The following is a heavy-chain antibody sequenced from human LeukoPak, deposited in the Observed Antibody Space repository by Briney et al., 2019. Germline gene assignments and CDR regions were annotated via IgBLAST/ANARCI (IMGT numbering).Heavy chain of an antibody. CDR2: ISWDGGST. CDR3: AKDDYGDYVGFDY. CDR1: GFTFDDYT. D-gene: IGHD4-17*01. J-gene: IGHJ4*02. Sequence: PGGSLRLSCAASGFTFDDYTMHWVRQAPGKGLEWVSLISWDGGSTYYADSVKGRFTISRDNSKNSLYLQMNSLRTEDTALYYCAKDDYGDYVGFDYWGQGTLVTVSS. V-gene: IGHV3-43*01.